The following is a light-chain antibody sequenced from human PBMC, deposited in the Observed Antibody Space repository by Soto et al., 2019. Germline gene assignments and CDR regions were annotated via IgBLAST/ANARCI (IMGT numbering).Light chain of an antibody. Sequence: NVLTQSPGTLSLSPGQRATLSCRASQSLSGNYLAWYKQKPGQAPRVLIYRASIRATGIPDRFSGGGSGTDFTLTVTRLEPEDFAVYYCQQYGSSITFGQGTRLEIK. J-gene: IGKJ5*01. CDR2: RAS. CDR1: QSLSGNY. CDR3: QQYGSSIT. V-gene: IGKV3-20*01.